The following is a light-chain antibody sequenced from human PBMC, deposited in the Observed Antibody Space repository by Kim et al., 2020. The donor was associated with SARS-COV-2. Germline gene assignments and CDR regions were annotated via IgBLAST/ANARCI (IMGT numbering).Light chain of an antibody. Sequence: DIHMTQSPSTLSASVGDRVSITCRASQSVNKWLAWYQQKPGTAPKLLIYKASSLNTGVPSRFSGSGSGTEFTLTISSLQPDDFATYYCQQYSSDLYTFGLGTKLEI. J-gene: IGKJ2*01. CDR1: QSVNKW. CDR2: KAS. CDR3: QQYSSDLYT. V-gene: IGKV1-5*03.